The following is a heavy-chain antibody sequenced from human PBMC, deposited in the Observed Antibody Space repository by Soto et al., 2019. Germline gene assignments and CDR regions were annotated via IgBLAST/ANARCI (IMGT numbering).Heavy chain of an antibody. V-gene: IGHV5-10-1*01. CDR1: GYSFTSYW. CDR2: IDPSDSYT. CDR3: ARLGSQRSGYDKCYYYGMDV. J-gene: IGHJ6*02. D-gene: IGHD5-12*01. Sequence: GESLKISCKGSGYSFTSYWISWVRQMPGKGLEWMGRIDPSDSYTNYSPSSQGHVTISADKSISTAYLQWSSLKASDTAMYYCARLGSQRSGYDKCYYYGMDVWGQGTTVTVSS.